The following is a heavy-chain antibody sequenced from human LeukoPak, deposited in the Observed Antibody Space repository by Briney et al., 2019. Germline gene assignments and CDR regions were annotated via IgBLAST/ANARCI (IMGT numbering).Heavy chain of an antibody. Sequence: GESLRISCKGSGYSFTSYWIGWVRQMPGKGLEWMGVIYGADYTTIYSPPFHGQITISADKSISTAYLQWTSLKASDTAMYYCARRPAGTRTFDYWGQGALVTVSS. CDR2: IYGADYTT. CDR3: ARRPAGTRTFDY. V-gene: IGHV5-51*01. D-gene: IGHD1-7*01. CDR1: GYSFTSYW. J-gene: IGHJ4*02.